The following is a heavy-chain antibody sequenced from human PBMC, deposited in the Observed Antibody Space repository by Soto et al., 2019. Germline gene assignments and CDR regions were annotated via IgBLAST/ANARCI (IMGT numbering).Heavy chain of an antibody. CDR3: AKQISPPWFDP. V-gene: IGHV3-23*01. CDR2: ITGGGDTT. CDR1: RFSFSSYA. Sequence: PGGSLRLSCAASRFSFSSYAMTWVRQAPGKGLEWVSTITGGGDTTYYVNSVKGRFTISRDNSNNILYLQMNSLKVEDTAIYYCAKQISPPWFDPWGQGTLVTVS. J-gene: IGHJ5*02.